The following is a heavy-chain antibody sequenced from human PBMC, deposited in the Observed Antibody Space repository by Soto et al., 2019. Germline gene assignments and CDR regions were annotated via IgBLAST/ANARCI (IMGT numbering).Heavy chain of an antibody. CDR3: ARDRIAARLDYYYYGMDV. D-gene: IGHD6-6*01. V-gene: IGHV1-18*01. Sequence: ASVKVSCKASGYTFTSYGISWVRQAPGRGLEWMGWISAYNGNTNYAQKLQGRVTMTTDTSTSTAYMELRSLRSDNTAVYYCARDRIAARLDYYYYGMDVWGQGTTVTVSS. J-gene: IGHJ6*02. CDR1: GYTFTSYG. CDR2: ISAYNGNT.